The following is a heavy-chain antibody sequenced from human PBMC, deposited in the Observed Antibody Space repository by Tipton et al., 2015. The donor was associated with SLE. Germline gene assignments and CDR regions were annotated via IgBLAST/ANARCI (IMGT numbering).Heavy chain of an antibody. Sequence: TLSLTCAVYGGSFSGYSWSWIRQLPGKGLEWIGQTNPSGNTNYNPSLKSRVTISVDTSNNQLSLKLTSVTAADTAVYYCARGAKERITLVRVRPYYFDYWGQGSLVTVSS. J-gene: IGHJ4*01. CDR3: ARGAKERITLVRVRPYYFDY. D-gene: IGHD3-10*01. V-gene: IGHV4-34*01. CDR1: GGSFSGYS. CDR2: TNPSGNT.